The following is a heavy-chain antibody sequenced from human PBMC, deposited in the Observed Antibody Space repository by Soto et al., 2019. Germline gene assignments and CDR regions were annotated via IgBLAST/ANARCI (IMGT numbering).Heavy chain of an antibody. CDR1: GGSISSNDYY. V-gene: IGHV4-30-4*01. CDR2: IYYSGST. J-gene: IGHJ6*02. Sequence: PSETLSLTCTVSGGSISSNDYYWSWIRQLPGKGLEWIGYIYYSGSTYYNPSLKSRVTISVDTSKNQFSLKLTSVTAADTAVYYCAVAGIAAAGTYYYYGMDVWGQGTTVTVSS. D-gene: IGHD6-13*01. CDR3: AVAGIAAAGTYYYYGMDV.